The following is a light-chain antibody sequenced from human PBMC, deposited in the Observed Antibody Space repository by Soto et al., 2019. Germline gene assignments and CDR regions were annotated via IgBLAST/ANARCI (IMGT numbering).Light chain of an antibody. CDR2: SND. J-gene: IGLJ1*01. CDR3: AAWDDSLNGLYV. V-gene: IGLV1-44*01. CDR1: SSNIGSNT. Sequence: QSVLTQPPSASGTPGQRVTISCSGSSSNIGSNTVNWYQQLPGTAPKLLIYSNDHRPSGGPDRFSGSKSGTSASLAISGLQSEDEADYYCAAWDDSLNGLYVFGTGTKLTVL.